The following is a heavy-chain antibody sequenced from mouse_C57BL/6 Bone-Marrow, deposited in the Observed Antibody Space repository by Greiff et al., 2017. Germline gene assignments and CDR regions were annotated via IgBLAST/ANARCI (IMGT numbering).Heavy chain of an antibody. CDR1: GFTFTDYY. D-gene: IGHD2-4*01. Sequence: DVMLVESGGGLVQPGGSLSLSCAASGFTFTDYYMSWVRQPPGKALEWLGFIRNKANGYTTEYSASVKGRFTISRDNSQSILYLQMNALRAEDSATYYCAPFYYDYSFAYWGQGTLVTVSA. CDR3: APFYYDYSFAY. V-gene: IGHV7-3*01. CDR2: IRNKANGYTT. J-gene: IGHJ3*01.